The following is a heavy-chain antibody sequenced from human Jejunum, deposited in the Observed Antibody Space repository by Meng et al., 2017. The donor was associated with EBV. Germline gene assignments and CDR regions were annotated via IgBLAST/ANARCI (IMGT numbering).Heavy chain of an antibody. CDR1: SDSISNSNW. D-gene: IGHD1-1*01. V-gene: IGHV4-4*02. CDR3: ARASLERLLEY. Sequence: QVQLQESGPGLVKPSGTVSLTCTVSSDSISNSNWWSWVRQPPGKGLEWIGEVYHSGSTYYNPSLESRVTISIDTSKSQFSLSLNSVTAADTAVYYCARASLERLLEYWGQGTLVTVSS. J-gene: IGHJ4*02. CDR2: VYHSGST.